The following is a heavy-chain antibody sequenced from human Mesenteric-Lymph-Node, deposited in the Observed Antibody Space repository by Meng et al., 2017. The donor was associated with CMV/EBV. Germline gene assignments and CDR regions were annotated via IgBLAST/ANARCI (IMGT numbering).Heavy chain of an antibody. CDR1: GFTFTTYA. CDR3: AKEYSYGPPYHYYGMDV. V-gene: IGHV3-30*02. J-gene: IGHJ6*02. Sequence: GGSLRLSCAASGFTFTTYAMRWVRQAPGKGLEWVAFIHYDGSTEYYADSVKGRFTISRDNSKSTVYLQMNSLRAEDTAVYYCAKEYSYGPPYHYYGMDVWGQGTAVTV. D-gene: IGHD5-18*01. CDR2: IHYDGSTE.